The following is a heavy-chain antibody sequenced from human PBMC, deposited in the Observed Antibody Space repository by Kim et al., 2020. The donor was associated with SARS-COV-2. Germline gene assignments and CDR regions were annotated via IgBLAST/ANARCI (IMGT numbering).Heavy chain of an antibody. CDR2: ISSSSSTI. CDR1: GFTFSSYS. CDR3: ASASGSYYNVLSFLPWFDP. D-gene: IGHD3-10*01. Sequence: GGSLRLSCAAPGFTFSSYSMNWVRQAPGKGLEWVSYISSSSSTIYYADSVKGRFTISRDNAKNSLYLQMNSLRDEDTAVYYCASASGSYYNVLSFLPWFDPWGQGTLVTVSS. J-gene: IGHJ5*02. V-gene: IGHV3-48*02.